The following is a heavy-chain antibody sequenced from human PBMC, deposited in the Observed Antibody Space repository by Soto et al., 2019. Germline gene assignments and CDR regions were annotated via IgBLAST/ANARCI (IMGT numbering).Heavy chain of an antibody. CDR1: GFPFRSHA. D-gene: IGHD5-18*01. CDR3: ARGIQLWAPFDY. Sequence: GGSLRLSCAASGFPFRSHAMHWVRQAPDKGLEWVAVIWFDESNEYYADSVKGRFTISRDTSKNTLYLQMNSLRAEDTAVYYCARGIQLWAPFDYWGQGTLVTVSS. V-gene: IGHV3-33*01. CDR2: IWFDESNE. J-gene: IGHJ4*02.